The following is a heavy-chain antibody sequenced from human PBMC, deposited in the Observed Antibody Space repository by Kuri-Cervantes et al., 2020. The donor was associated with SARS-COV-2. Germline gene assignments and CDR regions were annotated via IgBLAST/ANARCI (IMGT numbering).Heavy chain of an antibody. CDR3: GKNDWEQPDAFDI. J-gene: IGHJ3*02. CDR2: IIPIFGTA. Sequence: SVMDTCKASGGTFSSYAISWVRQAPGQGLEWRGGIIPIFGTANYAQKFQGRGTTIANESTGTAYMELSSLRSEDTAVYYCGKNDWEQPDAFDIWGQGTMVTVSS. D-gene: IGHD1-26*01. V-gene: IGHV1-69*13. CDR1: GGTFSSYA.